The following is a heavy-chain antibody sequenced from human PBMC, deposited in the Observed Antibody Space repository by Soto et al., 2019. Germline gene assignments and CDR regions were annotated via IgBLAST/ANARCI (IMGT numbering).Heavy chain of an antibody. CDR1: GCSFRSYG. CDR3: ARVGLKYLRWFDP. J-gene: IGHJ5*02. D-gene: IGHD3-10*01. CDR2: INADNGDT. Sequence: ASVKVSCRASGCSFRSYGIQWVRQAPGQSLEWMGWINADNGDTKYSQNFQDRVTIMRDTSASTVYMELSSLRTEDTAVYYCARVGLKYLRWFDPWGQGSLVTVSS. V-gene: IGHV1-3*01.